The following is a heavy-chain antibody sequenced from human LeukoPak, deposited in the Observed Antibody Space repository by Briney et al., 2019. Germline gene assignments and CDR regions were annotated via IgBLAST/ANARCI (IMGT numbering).Heavy chain of an antibody. D-gene: IGHD6-19*01. J-gene: IGHJ6*03. V-gene: IGHV3-21*01. CDR2: ISSSSSYI. Sequence: GGSLGLSCAASGFTFSSYGMSWVRQAPGKGLEWVSSISSSSSYIYYADSVKGRFTISRDNAKNSLYLQMNSLRAEDTAVYYCAREPQGIAVAGTDGGMDVWGKGTTVTVSS. CDR3: AREPQGIAVAGTDGGMDV. CDR1: GFTFSSYG.